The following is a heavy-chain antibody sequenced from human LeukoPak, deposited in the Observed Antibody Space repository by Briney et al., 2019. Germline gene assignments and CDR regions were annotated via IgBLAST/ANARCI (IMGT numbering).Heavy chain of an antibody. V-gene: IGHV3-23*01. J-gene: IGHJ4*02. Sequence: GYLSLSCAASAFTFSYFAMIWVRPAPGKGLEWVSAIVGSGGSAYYAVSVKGRCTSSRDNSKDTLYLQMNSVRAEDTAVYYCASRYCSGGSCYNRYYFDYWGQGTLVTVSS. CDR1: AFTFSYFA. CDR2: IVGSGGSA. CDR3: ASRYCSGGSCYNRYYFDY. D-gene: IGHD2-15*01.